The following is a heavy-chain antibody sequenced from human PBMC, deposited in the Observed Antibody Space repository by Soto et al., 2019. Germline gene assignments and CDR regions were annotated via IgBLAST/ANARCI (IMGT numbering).Heavy chain of an antibody. D-gene: IGHD3-3*01. J-gene: IGHJ4*02. V-gene: IGHV3-23*01. CDR3: ARSTTTILATAILDY. CDR2: LSGTGGST. CDR1: GFTGLTFGYFA. Sequence: DVQLLESGGGLVQPWGSLRLSCAASGFTGLTFGYFAISWVRQAPGKGLEWVSGLSGTGGSTSYADSVRGRFTISRDTSRNALYLQMKSLIAEDTATYYCARSTTTILATAILDYWGQGTLVTVSA.